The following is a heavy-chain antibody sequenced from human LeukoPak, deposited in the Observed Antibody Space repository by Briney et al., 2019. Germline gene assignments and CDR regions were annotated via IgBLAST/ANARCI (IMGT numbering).Heavy chain of an antibody. CDR1: GGSISSSSYY. CDR3: ARIYYDSSGYYVD. CDR2: IYYSGST. Sequence: PSETLSLTCTVSGGSISSSSYYWGWIRQPPGKGLEWIGSIYYSGSTYYNPSLKSRVTISVDTSKNQFSLKLSSVTAADTAVYYCARIYYDSSGYYVDWGQGTLVTVSS. V-gene: IGHV4-39*07. D-gene: IGHD3-22*01. J-gene: IGHJ4*02.